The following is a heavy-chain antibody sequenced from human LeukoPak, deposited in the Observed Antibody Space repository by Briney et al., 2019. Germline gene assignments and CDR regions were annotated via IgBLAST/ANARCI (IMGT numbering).Heavy chain of an antibody. J-gene: IGHJ4*02. CDR1: GYTLTELS. V-gene: IGHV1-24*01. CDR2: FDPEDGET. D-gene: IGHD3-3*01. Sequence: ASVKVSCKVSGYTLTELSMHWVRQAPGKGLGWMGGFDPEDGETIYAQKFQGRVTMTEDTSTDTAYMELSSLRSEDTAVYYCATRITIFGVVNPYYFDYWGQGTLVTVSS. CDR3: ATRITIFGVVNPYYFDY.